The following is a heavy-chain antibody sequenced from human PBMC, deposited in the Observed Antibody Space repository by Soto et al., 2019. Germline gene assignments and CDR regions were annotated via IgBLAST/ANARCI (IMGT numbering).Heavy chain of an antibody. CDR1: GFTFSSYG. J-gene: IGHJ6*02. V-gene: IGHV3-30*18. Sequence: QVQLVESGGGVVQPGRSLRLSCAASGFTFSSYGMHWVRQAPGKGLEWVAVISYDGSNKYYADSVKGRFTISRDNSKNTLYLQMNSLRAEDTAVYYCAKDGYMGGRAASRQRQAMVRGVTPVPVLYGMDVWGQGTTVTVSS. CDR2: ISYDGSNK. CDR3: AKDGYMGGRAASRQRQAMVRGVTPVPVLYGMDV. D-gene: IGHD3-10*01.